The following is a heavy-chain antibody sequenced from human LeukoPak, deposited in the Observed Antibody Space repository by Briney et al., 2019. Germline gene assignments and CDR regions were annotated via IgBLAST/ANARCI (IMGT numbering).Heavy chain of an antibody. CDR1: GYTFTGYY. V-gene: IGHV1-2*04. Sequence: GASVTVSCTASGYTFTGYYMHWVRQAPGQGLEWMGWINPNSGGTNYAQKFQGWVTMTRDTSISTAYMELSRLRSDDTAVYYCAREGSISGSYYDYWGQGTLVTVSS. CDR3: AREGSISGSYYDY. J-gene: IGHJ4*02. D-gene: IGHD1-26*01. CDR2: INPNSGGT.